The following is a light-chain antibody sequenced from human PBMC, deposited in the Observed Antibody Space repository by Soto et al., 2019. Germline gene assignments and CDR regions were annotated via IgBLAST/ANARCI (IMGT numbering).Light chain of an antibody. Sequence: QSALTQPASVSGSPGQSITISCTGTSSDVGGSNYVSWYQHHPGKAPKLMIYEVNNRPPGVSNRFSGSKSGNTASLTISGLQTEDEADYYCSSYTSSSTWVFGGGTKLTVL. CDR1: SSDVGGSNY. CDR3: SSYTSSSTWV. J-gene: IGLJ3*02. CDR2: EVN. V-gene: IGLV2-14*01.